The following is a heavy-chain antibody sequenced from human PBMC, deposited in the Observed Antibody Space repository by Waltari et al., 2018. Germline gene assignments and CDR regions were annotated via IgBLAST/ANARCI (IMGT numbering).Heavy chain of an antibody. Sequence: QLLESGGGLVQPGGSLRLSCVASGFTFSDYAMRWVRQAPGKGLDGVAVIYRSATTIYADSAKGRFTIARDNSENSVYLQMSSLRLDDTAVYHCVKGKYYYESWGYYPMDHWGQGTLVTVSS. CDR2: IYRSATT. V-gene: IGHV3-23*05. D-gene: IGHD3-22*01. CDR3: VKGKYYYESWGYYPMDH. CDR1: GFTFSDYA. J-gene: IGHJ4*02.